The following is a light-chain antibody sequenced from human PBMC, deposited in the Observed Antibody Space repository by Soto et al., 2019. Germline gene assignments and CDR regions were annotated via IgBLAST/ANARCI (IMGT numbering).Light chain of an antibody. CDR1: QSVSSSY. CDR3: QQRSNWPPLYT. Sequence: EIVLTQSPGTLSLSPGERATLSCRTSQSVSSSYLAWYQQKPGQAPRLLIHSASSRATGIPARFSGSGSGTDFTLTISSLEPEDFAVYYCQQRSNWPPLYTFGQGTKLEIK. CDR2: SAS. J-gene: IGKJ2*01. V-gene: IGKV3D-20*02.